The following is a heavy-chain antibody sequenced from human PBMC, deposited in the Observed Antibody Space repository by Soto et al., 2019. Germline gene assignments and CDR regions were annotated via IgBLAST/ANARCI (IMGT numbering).Heavy chain of an antibody. D-gene: IGHD3-3*01. CDR2: ISTYNGKT. Sequence: QVQLMQSGSEVKKPGASVKVSCQASGYRFDRYGISWVRQAPGQGLEWMGWISTYNGKTKYAQKFEGRVTMTTDTSTMTAYMELRSLTSDEPAVYSCAREVQITILGAMPVDYNDDRGIDVWGQGATVIVSS. CDR3: AREVQITILGAMPVDYNDDRGIDV. CDR1: GYRFDRYG. V-gene: IGHV1-18*01. J-gene: IGHJ6*02.